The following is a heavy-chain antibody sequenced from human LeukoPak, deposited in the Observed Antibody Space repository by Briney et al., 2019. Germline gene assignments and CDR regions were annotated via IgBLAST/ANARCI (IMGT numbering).Heavy chain of an antibody. CDR1: GFTFSSYG. J-gene: IGHJ5*02. Sequence: GRSLRLSCAASGFTFSSYGMHWVRQAPGKGLEWVAVISYDGSNKYYADSVKGRFTISRDNSKNTLYLQMNSLRAEDTAVYYCAKGVPPGFDPWGQGTLVTVSS. CDR3: AKGVPPGFDP. V-gene: IGHV3-30*18. CDR2: ISYDGSNK.